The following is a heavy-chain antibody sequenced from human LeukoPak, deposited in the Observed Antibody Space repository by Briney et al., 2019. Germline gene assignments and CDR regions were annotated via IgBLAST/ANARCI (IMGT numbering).Heavy chain of an antibody. J-gene: IGHJ4*02. CDR1: GGSFSGYY. CDR2: INHSGST. D-gene: IGHD1-26*01. Sequence: NPSETLSLTCAVYGGSFSGYYWSWIRQPPGKGLERIGEINHSGSTNYNPSLKSRVTISVDTSKNQFSLKLSSVTAADTAVYYCARLVYSGSYYVDYWGQGTLVTVSS. V-gene: IGHV4-34*01. CDR3: ARLVYSGSYYVDY.